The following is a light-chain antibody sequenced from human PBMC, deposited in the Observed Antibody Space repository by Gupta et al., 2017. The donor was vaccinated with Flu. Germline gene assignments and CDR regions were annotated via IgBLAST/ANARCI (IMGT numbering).Light chain of an antibody. V-gene: IGLV2-11*01. Sequence: QSALTQPRSVSGSPGQSVTISCTGSSSDVGAYTYVSWYQQHTGKAPRLILYDVNKRPSGVPDRFSASKSGITASLTISGLQAEDEADYHCSSYAGSNTWVFGGGTKLIVL. J-gene: IGLJ3*02. CDR1: SSDVGAYTY. CDR3: SSYAGSNTWV. CDR2: DVN.